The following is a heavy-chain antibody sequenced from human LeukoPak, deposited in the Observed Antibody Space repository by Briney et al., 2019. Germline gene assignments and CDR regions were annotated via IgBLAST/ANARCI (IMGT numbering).Heavy chain of an antibody. CDR3: TKEGGPMSATTGRYAFDH. D-gene: IGHD4-17*01. CDR2: ISNEGRTK. J-gene: IGHJ4*02. V-gene: IGHV3-30*18. CDR1: GFTFSDYG. Sequence: PGRSLRLSCAASGFTFSDYGMHWVRQAPGKGLEWVTVISNEGRTKYYADSVKGRFTISRDNSDNTLSLQMDSLRAEDTAVYFCTKEGGPMSATTGRYAFDHWGRGTLVTVSS.